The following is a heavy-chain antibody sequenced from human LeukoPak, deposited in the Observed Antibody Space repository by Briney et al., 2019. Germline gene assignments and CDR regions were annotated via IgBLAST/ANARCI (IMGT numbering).Heavy chain of an antibody. J-gene: IGHJ4*02. V-gene: IGHV4-61*10. Sequence: SQTLSLTCTVSGGFISSGSYYWSWIRQPAGKGLEWIGYIYYSGSTNYNPSLKSRVTISVDTSKNQFSLKLSSVTAADTAVYYCARCSPYYYDSSGYPLDYWGQGTLVTVSS. CDR3: ARCSPYYYDSSGYPLDY. CDR1: GGFISSGSYY. CDR2: IYYSGST. D-gene: IGHD3-22*01.